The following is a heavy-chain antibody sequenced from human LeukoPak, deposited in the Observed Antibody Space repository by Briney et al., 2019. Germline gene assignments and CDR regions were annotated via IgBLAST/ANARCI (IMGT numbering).Heavy chain of an antibody. Sequence: PGGSLRLSCAASGFTFSLYAMNWVRQAPGKGMEWVSSVSSSSSYIYYADSVKDRFTIFRDNAKNSLYLQMNSLRAEDTAVYYCARDSEYCSGGSCYSYYYYYYMDVWGKGTTVTVSS. CDR3: ARDSEYCSGGSCYSYYYYYYMDV. CDR2: VSSSSSYI. CDR1: GFTFSLYA. D-gene: IGHD2-15*01. J-gene: IGHJ6*03. V-gene: IGHV3-21*01.